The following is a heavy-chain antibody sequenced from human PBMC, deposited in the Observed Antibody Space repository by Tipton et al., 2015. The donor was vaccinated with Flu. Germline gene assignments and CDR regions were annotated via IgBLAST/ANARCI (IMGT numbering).Heavy chain of an antibody. J-gene: IGHJ4*02. V-gene: IGHV4-38-2*02. Sequence: TLSLTCSVSGDSIGGSYYWGWIRQPPGKGLEWIGNVHRSGHTYYNTSLKSRVSFSVDTAKNHFSLKVFSVTAADTAVYYCARGLYGSGSYQRRYFDYWGQGTLVTVSS. CDR2: VHRSGHT. D-gene: IGHD3-10*01. CDR1: GDSIGGSYY. CDR3: ARGLYGSGSYQRRYFDY.